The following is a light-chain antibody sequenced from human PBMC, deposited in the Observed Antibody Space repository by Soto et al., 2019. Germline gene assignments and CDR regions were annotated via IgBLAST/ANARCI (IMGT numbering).Light chain of an antibody. CDR1: QSISSW. CDR3: QQYNSYLFT. V-gene: IGKV1-5*03. J-gene: IGKJ3*01. CDR2: KAS. Sequence: DIQMTQSPSTLSASVGDRVTITCRASQSISSWLAWYQQKPGKAPKLLIYKASSLESGVPSRFSGSGSGTEFTLNISSLQPDDFAPYYCQQYNSYLFTFGPGTKVDIK.